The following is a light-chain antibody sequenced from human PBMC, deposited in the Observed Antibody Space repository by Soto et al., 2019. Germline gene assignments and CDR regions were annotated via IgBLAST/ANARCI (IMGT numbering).Light chain of an antibody. J-gene: IGKJ5*01. CDR1: QTVSSY. V-gene: IGKV3-11*01. Sequence: EILLTQSPATLSLSPGERATLSWGASQTVSSYLLWYQKKTGQAPRLLIYDASNRASGTPARFSGSGYETDLTLTISSIQNEDIEAYYCQHRMNWPLTFGHGTRLEIK. CDR2: DAS. CDR3: QHRMNWPLT.